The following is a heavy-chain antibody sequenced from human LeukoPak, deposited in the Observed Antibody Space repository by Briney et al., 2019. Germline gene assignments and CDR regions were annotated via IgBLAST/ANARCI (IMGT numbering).Heavy chain of an antibody. J-gene: IGHJ6*03. V-gene: IGHV3-21*01. CDR1: GFTFSSYS. CDR3: ARFNPGSGAAKNYYYYMDV. D-gene: IGHD3-10*01. Sequence: GSLRLSCAASGFTFSSYSMNWVRQAPGQGLEWVSSISSSSSYIYYADSVKGRFTISRDNAKNSLYLQMNSLRAEDTAVYYCARFNPGSGAAKNYYYYMDVWGKGTTVTVSS. CDR2: ISSSSSYI.